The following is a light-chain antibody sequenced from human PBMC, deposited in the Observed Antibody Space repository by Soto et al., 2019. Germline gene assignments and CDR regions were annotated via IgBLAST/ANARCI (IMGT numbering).Light chain of an antibody. CDR1: QSVSSN. CDR2: GAS. V-gene: IGKV3-15*01. J-gene: IGKJ1*01. CDR3: QQYGSSGK. Sequence: IVMTHSPATLSVSPWERATLSCRASQSVSSNLAWYQQKPGQAPRLLIYGASTRATGIPARFSGSGSGTEFTLTISRLEPEDFAVYYCQQYGSSGKFGQGTKVDIK.